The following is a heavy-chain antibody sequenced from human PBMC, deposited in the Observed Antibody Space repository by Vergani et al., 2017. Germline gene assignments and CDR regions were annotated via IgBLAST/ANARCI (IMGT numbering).Heavy chain of an antibody. CDR2: IIPIFGTA. D-gene: IGHD4-11*01. CDR3: ASSYSNYDYWFDP. V-gene: IGHV1-69*13. J-gene: IGHJ5*02. CDR1: GYTFTSYG. Sequence: QVQLVQSGAEVKKPGASVKVSCKASGYTFTSYGISWVRQAPGQGLEWMGWIIPIFGTANYAQKFQGRVTITADESTSTAYMELSSLRSEDTAVYYCASSYSNYDYWFDPWGQGTLVTVSS.